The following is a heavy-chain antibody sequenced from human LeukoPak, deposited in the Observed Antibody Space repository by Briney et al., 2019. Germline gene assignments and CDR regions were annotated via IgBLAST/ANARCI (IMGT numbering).Heavy chain of an antibody. D-gene: IGHD4-17*01. CDR3: VRSRDYGDYLDY. V-gene: IGHV1-8*01. J-gene: IGHJ4*02. CDR2: MNPNSGNT. CDR1: GYTFTSYD. Sequence: HVASVKVSCKASGYTFTSYDINWVRQATGQGLEWMGWMNPNSGNTGYAQKFQGRVTMTRNTSISTAYMELSSLRSEDTAVYYCVRSRDYGDYLDYWGQGTLVTVSS.